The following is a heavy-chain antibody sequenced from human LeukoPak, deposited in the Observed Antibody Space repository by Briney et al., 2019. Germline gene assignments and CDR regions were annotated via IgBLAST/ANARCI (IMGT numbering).Heavy chain of an antibody. CDR1: GFTFSSYG. D-gene: IGHD4-17*01. J-gene: IGHJ4*02. CDR2: IWYDGSNK. V-gene: IGHV3-33*01. Sequence: GSLRLSCAASGFTFSSYGMHWVRQAPGKGLEWVAVIWYDGSNKYYADSVKGRFTISRDNSKNTLYLQMNSLRAEDTAVYYCARGRLGDYGLDYWGQETLVTVSS. CDR3: ARGRLGDYGLDY.